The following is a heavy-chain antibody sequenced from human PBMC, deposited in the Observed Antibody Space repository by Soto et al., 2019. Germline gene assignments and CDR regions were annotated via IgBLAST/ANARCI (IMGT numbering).Heavy chain of an antibody. V-gene: IGHV3-30*04. CDR2: ISYDGSNK. CDR3: ARNGEWELLRDPLYYYYGMDV. Sequence: QVQLVESGGGVVQPGRSLRLSCAASGFTFSSYAMHWVRQAPGKGLEWVAVISYDGSNKYYADSVKGRFTISRDNSKNTLYLQMNSLRAEDTAVYYCARNGEWELLRDPLYYYYGMDVWGQGTTVTVSS. J-gene: IGHJ6*02. CDR1: GFTFSSYA. D-gene: IGHD1-26*01.